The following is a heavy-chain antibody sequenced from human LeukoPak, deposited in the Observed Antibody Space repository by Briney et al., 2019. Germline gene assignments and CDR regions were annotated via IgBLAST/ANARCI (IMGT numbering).Heavy chain of an antibody. CDR2: INNDGSST. V-gene: IGHV3-74*01. J-gene: IGHJ6*03. CDR3: ARVARGDYYYHYMDV. Sequence: GGSLRLSCGASGVTFSSYWMHWVRHPPGKGLVWVSRINNDGSSTSYADSVQGRFTISRDNAKNTLYLQMNSLRAEDTALYYCARVARGDYYYHYMDVWGKGTTVTVSS. D-gene: IGHD3-10*01. CDR1: GVTFSSYW.